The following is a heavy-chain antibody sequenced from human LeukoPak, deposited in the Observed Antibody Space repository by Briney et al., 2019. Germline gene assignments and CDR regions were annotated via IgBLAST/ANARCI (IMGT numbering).Heavy chain of an antibody. CDR3: AKDLGSYYDSSGLDY. CDR2: ISGSGGST. D-gene: IGHD3-22*01. CDR1: GFSFRNYW. J-gene: IGHJ4*02. Sequence: GGSLRLSCVISGFSFRNYWMHWVRQAPGKGLEWVSAISGSGGSTYYADSVKGRFTISRDNSKNTLYLQMNSLRAEDTAVYYCAKDLGSYYDSSGLDYWGQGTLVTVSS. V-gene: IGHV3-23*01.